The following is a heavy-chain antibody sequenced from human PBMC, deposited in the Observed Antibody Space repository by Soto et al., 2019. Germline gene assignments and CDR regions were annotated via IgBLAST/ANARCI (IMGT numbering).Heavy chain of an antibody. CDR3: ASNRY. J-gene: IGHJ4*02. V-gene: IGHV3-30-3*01. CDR1: GFTFSSYA. Sequence: QVQLVESGGGVVQPGRSLRLSCAASGFTFSSYAMHWVRQAPGKGLEWVAVISYDGSNKYYADSVKGRFTISRDNSKNTLYLHMNSVRAADTAAYYCASNRYWGQGTLVTVSS. CDR2: ISYDGSNK.